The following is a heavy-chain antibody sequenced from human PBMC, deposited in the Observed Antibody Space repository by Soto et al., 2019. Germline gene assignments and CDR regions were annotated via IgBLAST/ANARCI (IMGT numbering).Heavy chain of an antibody. V-gene: IGHV1-3*01. D-gene: IGHD1-1*01. CDR2: INAGNGNT. CDR3: ARVIRVGTTLNYYYYYGMDV. J-gene: IGHJ6*02. Sequence: GASVKVSCKASGYTFTSYAMHWVRQAPGQRLEWMGWINAGNGNTKYSQKFQGRVTITRNTSASTAYMELSSLRSEDTAVYYCARVIRVGTTLNYYYYYGMDVWGQGTTVTVSS. CDR1: GYTFTSYA.